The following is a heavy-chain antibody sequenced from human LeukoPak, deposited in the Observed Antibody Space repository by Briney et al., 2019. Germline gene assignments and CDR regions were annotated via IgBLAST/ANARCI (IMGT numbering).Heavy chain of an antibody. CDR3: ATGEVHYDILTGIYSPARLGY. CDR2: FDPEDGET. Sequence: ASVKVSYKVSGYTLTELSMHWVRQAPGKGLEWMGGFDPEDGETIYAQKFQGRVTMTEDTSTDTAYMELSSLRSEDTAVYYCATGEVHYDILTGIYSPARLGYWGQGTLVTVSS. CDR1: GYTLTELS. V-gene: IGHV1-24*01. D-gene: IGHD3-9*01. J-gene: IGHJ4*02.